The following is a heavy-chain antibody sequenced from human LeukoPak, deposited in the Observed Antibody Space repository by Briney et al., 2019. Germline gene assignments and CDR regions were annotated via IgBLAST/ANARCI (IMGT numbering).Heavy chain of an antibody. J-gene: IGHJ4*02. D-gene: IGHD3-9*01. V-gene: IGHV3-23*01. CDR1: GFTFSSYA. CDR3: AKGRYLDWSFAY. Sequence: PGGSLRLSCAASGFTFSSYAMSWVRQAPGKGLEWVSLISGSGDSTYYADSVKGRFTISRDHSKNTLYLQMNSLRAEDTAVYYCAKGRYLDWSFAYWGQGTLVTASS. CDR2: ISGSGDST.